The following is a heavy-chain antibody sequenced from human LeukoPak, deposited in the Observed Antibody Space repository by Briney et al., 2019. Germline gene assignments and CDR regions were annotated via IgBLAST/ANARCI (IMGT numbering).Heavy chain of an antibody. CDR2: IKQDGSER. V-gene: IGHV3-7*01. Sequence: SGGSLRLSCAPSGFMFSRHWMSWVRQAPGKGPEWVANIKQDGSERYYVDSVKGRFTISRDNAKNSLYLQMNSLRAEDPPVYYFARDGGHSIDFDYWGQGALVTVAS. J-gene: IGHJ4*02. CDR1: GFMFSRHW. D-gene: IGHD2/OR15-2a*01. CDR3: ARDGGHSIDFDY.